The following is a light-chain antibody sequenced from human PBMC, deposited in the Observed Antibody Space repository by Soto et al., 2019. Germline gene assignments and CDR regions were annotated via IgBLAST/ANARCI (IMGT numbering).Light chain of an antibody. V-gene: IGKV3-20*01. CDR2: GAS. CDR3: QQYGSSPLT. CDR1: QSVSSSY. Sequence: IVLTQYPGTLSLSPGERATLSCMASQSVSSSYLAWYQQKPGQAPRLLIYGASSRATGIPDRFSGSGSGTDFTLTISRLEPEDFAVYYCQQYGSSPLTFGGGTKVDIK. J-gene: IGKJ4*01.